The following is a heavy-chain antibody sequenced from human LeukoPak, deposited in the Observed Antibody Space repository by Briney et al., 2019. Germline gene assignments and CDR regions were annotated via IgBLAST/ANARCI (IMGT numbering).Heavy chain of an antibody. Sequence: GGSQSLPCAASGFTFSSYAVHWVRQAPGKGMEWVAVISYDGTNKYYAGSVKGRFTTSRGNSKNTLYLQMNSRRAEDTAVYYCARGSVAVGELWFRWKFYTWGEGTLVTVSS. V-gene: IGHV3-30*04. D-gene: IGHD3-10*01. CDR1: GFTFSSYA. CDR2: ISYDGTNK. J-gene: IGHJ5*02. CDR3: ARGSVAVGELWFRWKFYT.